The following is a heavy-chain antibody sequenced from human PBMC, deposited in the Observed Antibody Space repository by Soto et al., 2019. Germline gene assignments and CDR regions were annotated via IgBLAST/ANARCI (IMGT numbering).Heavy chain of an antibody. V-gene: IGHV3-15*01. Sequence: WGSLRLSCAASGFTFSNAWMSWVRQAPGKGLEWVGRIKSKTDGGTADYAAPVKGRFTISRDDSKNTLYLQMNSLKTEDTAVYYCTTGPTIFGVVTPDYYYGMDVWGQGTTVTVSS. J-gene: IGHJ6*02. CDR1: GFTFSNAW. CDR2: IKSKTDGGTA. CDR3: TTGPTIFGVVTPDYYYGMDV. D-gene: IGHD3-3*01.